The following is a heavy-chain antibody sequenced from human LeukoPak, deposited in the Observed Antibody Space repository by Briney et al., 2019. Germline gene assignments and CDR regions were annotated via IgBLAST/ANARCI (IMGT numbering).Heavy chain of an antibody. CDR3: AREGTTWCPDY. D-gene: IGHD2-8*02. CDR2: IWFDGSKE. J-gene: IGHJ4*02. CDR1: GFTFSSYG. V-gene: IGHV3-33*01. Sequence: GESLKISCEASGFTFSSYGMHWVRQAPGKGLEWVAYIWFDGSKEYYVDSVKGRFVISRDNSKNTLYLQMNSLRAEDTAVYYCAREGTTWCPDYWGQGTLVTVSS.